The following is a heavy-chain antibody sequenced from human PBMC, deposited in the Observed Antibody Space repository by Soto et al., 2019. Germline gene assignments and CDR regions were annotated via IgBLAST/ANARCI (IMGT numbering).Heavy chain of an antibody. Sequence: QVQLVQSGAEVKKPGSSVKVSCKASGGTFSSYALSWVRQAPGQGLEGMGGIIPLFGTVNYAQKFQGRVTITADESTSTAYMELSSLRSEDTAVYYCPTAPGTSFSYYGMDVWGQGTTVTVSS. CDR1: GGTFSSYA. V-gene: IGHV1-69*12. CDR3: PTAPGTSFSYYGMDV. CDR2: IIPLFGTV. J-gene: IGHJ6*02. D-gene: IGHD3-16*02.